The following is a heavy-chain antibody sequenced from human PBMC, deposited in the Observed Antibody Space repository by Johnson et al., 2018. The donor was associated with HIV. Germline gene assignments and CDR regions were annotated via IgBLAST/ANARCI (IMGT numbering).Heavy chain of an antibody. Sequence: HVQLVESGGGVVQPGGSLRLSCAASGFTFRSYGMHWVRQAPGKGLEWVTFIRYDERNKYYADFVKGRFTISRDNSKNTLYLQMNTLRAEHTAVYYCAKSPGAGIMGWLPFAWGQGTMVTVSS. CDR2: IRYDERNK. D-gene: IGHD5-24*01. CDR1: GFTFRSYG. V-gene: IGHV3-30*02. J-gene: IGHJ3*01. CDR3: AKSPGAGIMGWLPFA.